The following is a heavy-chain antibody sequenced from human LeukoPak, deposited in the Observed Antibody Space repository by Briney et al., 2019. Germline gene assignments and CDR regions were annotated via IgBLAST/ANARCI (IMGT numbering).Heavy chain of an antibody. D-gene: IGHD2-15*01. Sequence: GGSLRLSCAASGFTFSSYAMHWVRQAPGKGLEWVAVISYDGSNKYYADSVKGRFTISRDNSKNTLYLQMNSLRAEDTAVYYCAREECSGGSCYLDYWGQGTLVTVSS. CDR1: GFTFSSYA. CDR2: ISYDGSNK. J-gene: IGHJ4*02. V-gene: IGHV3-30*04. CDR3: AREECSGGSCYLDY.